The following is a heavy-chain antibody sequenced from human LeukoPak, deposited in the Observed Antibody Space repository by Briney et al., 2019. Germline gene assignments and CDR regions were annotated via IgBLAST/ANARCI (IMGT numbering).Heavy chain of an antibody. J-gene: IGHJ4*02. D-gene: IGHD4-17*01. V-gene: IGHV4-34*01. CDR2: INHSGST. CDR1: GGSFSGYY. Sequence: SETLSLTCAVYGGSFSGYYWSWIRQPPGKGLEWIGEINHSGSTNYNPSLKSRVTISVDTSKNQFSLKLSSVTAADTAVYYCARDWYGDYVALWGQGTLVSVSS. CDR3: ARDWYGDYVAL.